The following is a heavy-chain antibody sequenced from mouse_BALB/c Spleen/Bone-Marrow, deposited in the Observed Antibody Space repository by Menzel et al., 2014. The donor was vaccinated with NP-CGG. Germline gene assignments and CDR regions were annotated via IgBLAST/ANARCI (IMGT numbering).Heavy chain of an antibody. CDR2: IYPGNSDT. CDR1: GYSFTSYW. J-gene: IGHJ1*01. Sequence: EVQLQQSGTVLTRPGASVKMSCKASGYSFTSYWMHWVKQRPGQGLEWIGAIYPGNSDTTYNQKFKGKAKLTAVTSASTAYMELSSLTNEDSAVYYCTRNWDWYFDVGGAGTTVTVSS. CDR3: TRNWDWYFDV. D-gene: IGHD4-1*01. V-gene: IGHV1-5*01.